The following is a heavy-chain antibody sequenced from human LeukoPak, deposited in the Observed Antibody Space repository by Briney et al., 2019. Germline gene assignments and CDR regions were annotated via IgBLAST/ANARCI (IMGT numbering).Heavy chain of an antibody. V-gene: IGHV1-18*01. D-gene: IGHD5-12*01. Sequence: ASVKVSCKASSYSFNRYGISWVRQAPGQGLEWMGWISGYNGNTNYAQKFLGRVSMTADTSTSTAYMELRSLTSDDTAVYYCARSGRGTQYYFDLWGQGTLVTVSS. J-gene: IGHJ4*02. CDR1: SYSFNRYG. CDR2: ISGYNGNT. CDR3: ARSGRGTQYYFDL.